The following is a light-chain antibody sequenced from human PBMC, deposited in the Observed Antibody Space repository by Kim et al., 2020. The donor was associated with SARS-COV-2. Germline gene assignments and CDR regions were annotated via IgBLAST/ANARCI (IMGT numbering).Light chain of an antibody. V-gene: IGLV3-1*01. CDR2: QDS. CDR3: QAWDSSTAV. J-gene: IGLJ3*02. CDR1: KLGDKY. Sequence: SYELTQPPSVSVSPGQTASITCSGDKLGDKYACWYQQKPGQSPVLVIYQDSKRPSGIPERFSGSNSGNTVTLTISGTQAMDEADDYCQAWDSSTAVFGGG.